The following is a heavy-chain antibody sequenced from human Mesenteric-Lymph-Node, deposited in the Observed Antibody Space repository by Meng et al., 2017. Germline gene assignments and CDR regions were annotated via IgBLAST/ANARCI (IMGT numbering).Heavy chain of an antibody. V-gene: IGHV4-31*01. J-gene: IGHJ4*02. D-gene: IGHD1-7*01. CDR1: GGSISSGGYY. Sequence: QVKLQESGPGLVKPSQTLSLTCMVSGGSISSGGYYWSWIRQHPGKGLEWIGYIYYSGSTYYNPSLKSLVPIAVDTSKNQFSLKLSSVTAADAAVYYCGRDQGRELINHWGQGALVTVSS. CDR3: GRDQGRELINH. CDR2: IYYSGST.